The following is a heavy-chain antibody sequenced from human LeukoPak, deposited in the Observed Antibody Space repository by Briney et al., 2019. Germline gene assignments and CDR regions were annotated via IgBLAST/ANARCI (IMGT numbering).Heavy chain of an antibody. Sequence: KPSETLSLTCTVSGGSISSYYWSWIRQPPGKGLEWIGYIYYSGSTNYNPSLKSRVTISVDTSKNQFSLKLSSVTAADTAVYYCARLYYDSSGYYDFGWFDPWGQGTLVTVSS. V-gene: IGHV4-59*01. CDR3: ARLYYDSSGYYDFGWFDP. J-gene: IGHJ5*02. CDR2: IYYSGST. D-gene: IGHD3-22*01. CDR1: GGSISSYY.